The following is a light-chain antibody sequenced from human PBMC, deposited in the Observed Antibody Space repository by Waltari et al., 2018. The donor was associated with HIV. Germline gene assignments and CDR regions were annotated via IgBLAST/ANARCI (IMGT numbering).Light chain of an antibody. V-gene: IGLV2-11*01. CDR1: SSDVGGYNY. Sequence: QSALPQPRSVSGSPGQSVTISCTGTSSDVGGYNYVYWYQQNPGKAPQLMISDVNKRPSGVPDRFSGSKSGNTASLTISGLQAEDEADYYCCSYAGSYTYVFGTGTKVTVL. J-gene: IGLJ1*01. CDR2: DVN. CDR3: CSYAGSYTYV.